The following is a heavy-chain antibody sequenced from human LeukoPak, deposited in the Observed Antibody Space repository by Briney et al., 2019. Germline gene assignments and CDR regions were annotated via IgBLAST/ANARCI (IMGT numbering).Heavy chain of an antibody. CDR1: GFTFGSYA. CDR2: ISGSGGST. Sequence: AGGSLRLSCAASGFTFGSYAMYWVRQAPGKGLEWVSGISGSGGSTFYADSVKGRFTISRDNSENTVYLQMNSLRAEDTAVYYCARREMATILGPDDYMDVWGKGTTVTVSS. V-gene: IGHV3-23*01. D-gene: IGHD5-24*01. CDR3: ARREMATILGPDDYMDV. J-gene: IGHJ6*03.